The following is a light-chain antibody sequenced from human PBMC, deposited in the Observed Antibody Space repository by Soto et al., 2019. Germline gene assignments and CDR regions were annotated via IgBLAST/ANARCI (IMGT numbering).Light chain of an antibody. Sequence: EIVLTQSPGTLSLSPGERATLSCRASQSVSSSYLDWYQQKPGQAPRLLIYGASSRATGIPDRFSGSGFGTDFTLTISRLEPEDFAVYYCQQYGSSPLTFGGGTKVEIK. V-gene: IGKV3-20*01. CDR3: QQYGSSPLT. CDR1: QSVSSSY. J-gene: IGKJ4*01. CDR2: GAS.